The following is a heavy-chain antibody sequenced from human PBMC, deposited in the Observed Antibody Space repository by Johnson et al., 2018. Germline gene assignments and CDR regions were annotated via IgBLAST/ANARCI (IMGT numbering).Heavy chain of an antibody. CDR2: IKSKTDGGTQ. J-gene: IGHJ3*02. V-gene: IGHV3-15*07. CDR1: GFTFSNAW. CDR3: TSARGYYDYYAFDI. Sequence: VQLVESGGGLVKPGGSXRLSCAASGFTFSNAWMNWGRQAPGKGLAWVGRIKSKTDGGTQDYAATVKGRLTIARNYSKNTRYLQMNSLKTEDTAVYYCTSARGYYDYYAFDIWGQGTMVTVSS. D-gene: IGHD3-22*01.